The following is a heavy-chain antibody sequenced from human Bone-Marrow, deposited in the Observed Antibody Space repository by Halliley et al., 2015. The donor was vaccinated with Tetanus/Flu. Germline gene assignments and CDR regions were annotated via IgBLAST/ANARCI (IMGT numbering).Heavy chain of an antibody. CDR2: IDPDDSDT. V-gene: IGHV5-51*01. CDR3: ARSASETGFYGLDV. Sequence: MGIIDPDDSDTRYSPAFQGQVPISGDTAIKTAYLQWRSLKASDTAMYYCARSASETGFYGLDVWGQGTTVIVSS. J-gene: IGHJ6*02. D-gene: IGHD2-15*01.